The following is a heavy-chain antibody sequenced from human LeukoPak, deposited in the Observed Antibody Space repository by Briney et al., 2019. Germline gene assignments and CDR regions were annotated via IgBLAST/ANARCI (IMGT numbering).Heavy chain of an antibody. Sequence: KASETLSLTCAVYGGSFSGYYWTWIRQPPGKGLEWIGSIYYSGRSYSNPSLTSRVTISVDTSKNQFSLRLNSVTAADTAVYYCAREAVAIDYWGQGTLVTVSS. J-gene: IGHJ4*02. V-gene: IGHV4-34*01. CDR1: GGSFSGYY. CDR3: AREAVAIDY. CDR2: IYYSGRS. D-gene: IGHD6-19*01.